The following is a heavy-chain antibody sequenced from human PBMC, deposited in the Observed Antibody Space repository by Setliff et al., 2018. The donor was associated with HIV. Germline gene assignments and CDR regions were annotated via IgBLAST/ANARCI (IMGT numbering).Heavy chain of an antibody. CDR3: ARGYPGIAVAGLSYYYYFYMDV. J-gene: IGHJ6*03. V-gene: IGHV4-59*01. CDR2: IYYSGSA. CDR1: GGSISSYY. D-gene: IGHD6-19*01. Sequence: PSETLSLTCTVSGGSISSYYWSWIRQPPGKGLEWIGYIYYSGSANCNPSLKSRVTISVDTSKNQFSLKLSSVTAADTAVYYCARGYPGIAVAGLSYYYYFYMDVWGKGTTVTVSS.